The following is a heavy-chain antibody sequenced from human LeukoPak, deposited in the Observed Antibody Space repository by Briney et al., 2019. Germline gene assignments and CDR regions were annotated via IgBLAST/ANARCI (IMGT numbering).Heavy chain of an antibody. D-gene: IGHD3-10*01. CDR1: GFTSSSYG. CDR3: ARGRGITILD. J-gene: IGHJ4*02. V-gene: IGHV3-33*01. Sequence: PGRSLRLSCAASGFTSSSYGMHWVRQAPGKGLEWVAVIWYDGSNKYYADSVKGRFTISRDNSKNTLYLQMNSLRAEDTAVYYCARGRGITILDWGQGTLVTVSS. CDR2: IWYDGSNK.